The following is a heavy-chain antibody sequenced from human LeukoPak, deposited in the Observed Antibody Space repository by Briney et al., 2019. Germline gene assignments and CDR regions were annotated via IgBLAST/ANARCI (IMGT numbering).Heavy chain of an antibody. J-gene: IGHJ4*02. Sequence: GGSLRLSCAASGFTFSSYAMSWVRQAPGKGLEWVSAISGSGGSTHYADSVKGRFTISRDNSKNTLYLQMNSLRAEDTAVYYCAKNGPQGSGYRVSPYYFDYWGQGTLVTVSS. CDR1: GFTFSSYA. V-gene: IGHV3-23*01. D-gene: IGHD3-3*01. CDR2: ISGSGGST. CDR3: AKNGPQGSGYRVSPYYFDY.